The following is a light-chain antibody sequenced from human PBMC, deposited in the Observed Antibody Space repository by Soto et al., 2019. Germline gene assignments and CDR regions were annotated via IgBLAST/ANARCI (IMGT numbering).Light chain of an antibody. CDR1: TGAVTSGNY. Sequence: QSVVTQEPSLTVSPGGTVTLTCASSTGAVTSGNYPSWFQQKPGQTPRTLIYTTNSRHSWTPARFSGSLLGGKAALTLSGVQPEDKAEYYGGAQLVFGGGTKLTVL. CDR2: TTN. CDR3: GAQLV. V-gene: IGLV7-43*01. J-gene: IGLJ3*02.